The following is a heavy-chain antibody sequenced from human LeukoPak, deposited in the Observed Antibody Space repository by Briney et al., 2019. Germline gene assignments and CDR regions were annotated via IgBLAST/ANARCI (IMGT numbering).Heavy chain of an antibody. J-gene: IGHJ4*02. CDR3: ARDRSTAMVTRYYYDSSGSDY. D-gene: IGHD3-22*01. V-gene: IGHV3-30-3*01. CDR1: GFTFSSYA. Sequence: GGSLRLSCAASGFTFSSYAMHWVRQAPGKGLEWVAVISYDGSNKYYADSVKGRFTISRDNSKNTLYLQMNSLRAEDTAVYYCARDRSTAMVTRYYYDSSGSDYWGQGTLVTVSS. CDR2: ISYDGSNK.